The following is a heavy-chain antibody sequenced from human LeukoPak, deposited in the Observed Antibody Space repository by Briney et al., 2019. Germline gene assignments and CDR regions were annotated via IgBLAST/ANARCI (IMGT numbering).Heavy chain of an antibody. CDR2: IYYSGST. J-gene: IGHJ4*02. CDR1: GGSISSYY. CDR3: AKYSSSWYVGYFDY. V-gene: IGHV4-59*08. D-gene: IGHD6-13*01. Sequence: SETLSLTCTVSGGSISSYYWSWIRQPPGKGLEWIGYIYYSGSTNYNPSLKSRVTISVDTSKNQFSLKLSSVTAADTAVYYCAKYSSSWYVGYFDYWGQGTLVTVSS.